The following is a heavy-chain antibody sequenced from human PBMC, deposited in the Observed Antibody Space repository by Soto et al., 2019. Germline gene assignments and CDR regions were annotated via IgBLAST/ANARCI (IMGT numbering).Heavy chain of an antibody. Sequence: SQTLSLTCAISGDSVSSTSATWNWIRQSPSRGLEWLGRTYYRSKWYNDYAISVENRITINPDPSKNQLSLQLNSVTPEDKAIYYCARGLNYYDSGGPSHGMDVWGQGTTVTVS. CDR1: GDSVSSTSAT. CDR2: TYYRSKWYN. J-gene: IGHJ6*02. D-gene: IGHD3-10*01. CDR3: ARGLNYYDSGGPSHGMDV. V-gene: IGHV6-1*01.